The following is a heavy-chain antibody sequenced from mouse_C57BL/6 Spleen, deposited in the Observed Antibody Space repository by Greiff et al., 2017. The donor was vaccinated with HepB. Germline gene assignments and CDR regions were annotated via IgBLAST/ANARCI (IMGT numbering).Heavy chain of an antibody. CDR1: GYSFTGDW. CDR3: ARIRKTAQAFAC. J-gene: IGHJ3*01. D-gene: IGHD3-2*02. Sequence: QVQLQPSGPELLKSVASVLLLCKATGYSFTGDWSEWVKWRPGHGLEWSGEILLGSGSTNYNEKLKGKATFTADTSSNPPYMQLRSLTTEDSAIYYWARIRKTAQAFACWAEGALVTDSA. CDR2: ILLGSGST. V-gene: IGHV1-9*01.